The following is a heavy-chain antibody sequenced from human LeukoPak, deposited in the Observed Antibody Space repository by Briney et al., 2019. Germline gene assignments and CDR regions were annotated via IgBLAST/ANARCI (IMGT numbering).Heavy chain of an antibody. Sequence: GGSLRLSCAVSGFTFSRYAMHWVRQAPGKGLEYVSAISPNGVSTYYAHSVKGRFTISRDNSKNTLYPQVGSLRAEDMAVYYCARARLITTGKDYWGQGTLVTVSS. CDR1: GFTFSRYA. D-gene: IGHD3-22*01. CDR3: ARARLITTGKDY. J-gene: IGHJ4*02. CDR2: ISPNGVST. V-gene: IGHV3-64*01.